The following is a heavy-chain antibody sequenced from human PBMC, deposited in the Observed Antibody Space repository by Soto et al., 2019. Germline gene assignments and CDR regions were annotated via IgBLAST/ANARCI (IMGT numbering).Heavy chain of an antibody. CDR2: ISSSCSTI. CDR3: AAPADQLYYYYGMDV. V-gene: IGHV3-48*03. D-gene: IGHD2-2*01. J-gene: IGHJ6*02. Sequence: GRSMRLSCAASGFTLSSYEMNWVRQAPGKGLEWVSYISSSCSTISYADSVKGRFTISRDNAKNSLYLQINSLRAEDTAVYYCAAPADQLYYYYGMDVWGQGTAGTISS. CDR1: GFTLSSYE.